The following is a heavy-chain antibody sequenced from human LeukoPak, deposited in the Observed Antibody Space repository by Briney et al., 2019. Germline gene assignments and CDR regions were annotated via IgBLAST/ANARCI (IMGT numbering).Heavy chain of an antibody. CDR2: INPNSGGT. Sequence: ASVKVSCKASGYTFTDYFMHWVRQAPGQGLEWMGWINPNSGGTNYAQKFQGRVTMTRDTSISTAYMELSRLRSDDTAVYYCARDYGGNSGGFDYWGQGTLVTVSS. D-gene: IGHD4-23*01. J-gene: IGHJ4*02. CDR3: ARDYGGNSGGFDY. V-gene: IGHV1-2*02. CDR1: GYTFTDYF.